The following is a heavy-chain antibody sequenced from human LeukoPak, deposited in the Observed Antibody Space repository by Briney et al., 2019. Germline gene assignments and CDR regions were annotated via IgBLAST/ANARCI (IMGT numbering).Heavy chain of an antibody. V-gene: IGHV3-23*01. Sequence: GGSLRLSCVASGFAFTNHAMTWVRQAPGKGLEWVSSIGGTDGSTYYADSVRGRFTISRDNSKDTLYLQMNSLGVEDTATYYCAKGTWDTPQDYFDYWGQGTLVTVSS. D-gene: IGHD1-26*01. CDR2: IGGTDGST. CDR3: AKGTWDTPQDYFDY. CDR1: GFAFTNHA. J-gene: IGHJ4*02.